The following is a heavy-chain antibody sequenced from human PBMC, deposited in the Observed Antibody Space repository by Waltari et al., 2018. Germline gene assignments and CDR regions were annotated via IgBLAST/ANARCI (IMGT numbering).Heavy chain of an antibody. V-gene: IGHV4-39*01. Sequence: QLQLLESGPGLVKPSETLSLTCTAPGGSVSSRGYYWPWIRQPPGKGLEWIGSIFNRGTTYSNPSLKSRVTISVDTSKNQFSLKLSSVTASDTSVYYCAGHFEGIAVARPVYWSMDHWGQGNLVTVSS. CDR1: GGSVSSRGYY. CDR3: AGHFEGIAVARPVYWSMDH. CDR2: IFNRGTT. D-gene: IGHD6-19*01. J-gene: IGHJ4*02.